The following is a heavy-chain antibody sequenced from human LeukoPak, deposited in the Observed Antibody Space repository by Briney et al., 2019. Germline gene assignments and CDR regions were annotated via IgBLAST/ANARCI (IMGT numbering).Heavy chain of an antibody. J-gene: IGHJ4*02. Sequence: TGGSLRLSCAASGFTFSSYAMSWVRQAPGKGLEWVSAISGSGGSTYYADSVKGRFTISRDNSKNTLYLQMNSLRAEDTAVFYCARVLYYDSGSYFDYWGQGTLVTVSS. CDR2: ISGSGGST. V-gene: IGHV3-23*01. CDR3: ARVLYYDSGSYFDY. CDR1: GFTFSSYA. D-gene: IGHD3-10*01.